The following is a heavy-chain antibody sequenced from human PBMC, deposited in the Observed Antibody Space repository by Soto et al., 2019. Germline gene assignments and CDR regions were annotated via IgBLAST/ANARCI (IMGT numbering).Heavy chain of an antibody. D-gene: IGHD2-21*01. CDR3: ARYCPYESNYYCSSGRLEY. CDR2: INNDGSAK. Sequence: GGSLRLSCAAFGLTFSNDLMTWACQAPEKGLEWVANINNDGSAKFYGDSVNGRFTISRDNAKNSLYVQLNSLIGEDTAVNYCARYCPYESNYYCSSGRLEYWGQGPLVPL. J-gene: IGHJ4*02. V-gene: IGHV3-7*01. CDR1: GLTFSNDL.